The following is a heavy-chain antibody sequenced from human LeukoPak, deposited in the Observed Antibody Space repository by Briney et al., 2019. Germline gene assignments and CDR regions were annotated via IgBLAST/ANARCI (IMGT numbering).Heavy chain of an antibody. CDR2: IRYDGSNK. CDR3: ARDTPGYGGDDFDY. CDR1: GFTFSNYG. V-gene: IGHV3-30*02. J-gene: IGHJ4*02. D-gene: IGHD4-23*01. Sequence: GGSLRLSCAASGFTFSNYGMHWVRQAPGKGLEWVAFIRYDGSNKYYADSVKGRFTVSRDNSKNTLYLQMNSLRAEDTAVYYCARDTPGYGGDDFDYWGQGALVTVSS.